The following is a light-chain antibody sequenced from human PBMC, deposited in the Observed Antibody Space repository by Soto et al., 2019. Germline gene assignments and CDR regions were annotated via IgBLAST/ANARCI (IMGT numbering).Light chain of an antibody. CDR2: DVS. CDR3: SSYTSSSVYV. CDR1: SSDVGGYNY. J-gene: IGLJ1*01. V-gene: IGLV2-14*01. Sequence: QSALTQPASVSGSPGQSITISCTGTSSDVGGYNYVSWYQQHPGKAPKLMIYDVSNRLSGVFIRFSGSKSGNTSSLTISGLQAEDEADYYCSSYTSSSVYVFGTGTKVTVL.